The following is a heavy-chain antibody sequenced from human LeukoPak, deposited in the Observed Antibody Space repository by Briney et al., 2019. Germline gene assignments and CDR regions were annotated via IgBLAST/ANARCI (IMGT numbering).Heavy chain of an antibody. Sequence: PSETLSLTCTVSGGSISSSSYYWGWIRQPPGKGLEWIGYIHYSGSTYYNPSLKSRVTISVDTSKNQFSLKLRSVTAADTAVYYCATGERIAAAGTWFPEYFQHWGQGTLVTVSS. CDR3: ATGERIAAAGTWFPEYFQH. J-gene: IGHJ1*01. D-gene: IGHD6-13*01. V-gene: IGHV4-39*07. CDR1: GGSISSSSYY. CDR2: IHYSGST.